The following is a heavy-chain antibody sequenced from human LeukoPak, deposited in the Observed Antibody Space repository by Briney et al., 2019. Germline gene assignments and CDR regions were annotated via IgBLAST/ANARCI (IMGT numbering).Heavy chain of an antibody. CDR3: VRDSGSSYGYYFLH. CDR2: ISSSSSHM. Sequence: GGSLRLSCAASGLTFNGYSMYWVRQAPGKGLEWVSSISSSSSHMFYADSVKGRFSISRDNAKNSLYLQMNSVRAEDTAVYYCVRDSGSSYGYYFLHWGQGTLVTVSS. D-gene: IGHD1-26*01. J-gene: IGHJ1*01. V-gene: IGHV3-21*01. CDR1: GLTFNGYS.